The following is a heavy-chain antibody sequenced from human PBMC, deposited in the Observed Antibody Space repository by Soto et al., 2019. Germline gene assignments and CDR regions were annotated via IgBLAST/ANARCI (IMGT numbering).Heavy chain of an antibody. J-gene: IGHJ4*01. CDR2: INPSGGDT. D-gene: IGHD3-22*01. V-gene: IGHV1-46*01. CDR3: ARDGGYYDFSPGDY. Sequence: ASVKVSCKASGYTFTTYYMHWVRQAPGQGLEWMGIINPSGGDTRYAQKFQGRVTMTRDTSTSTVHMELTSLRSEDTAVYYCARDGGYYDFSPGDYWGHGTLVTVSS. CDR1: GYTFTTYY.